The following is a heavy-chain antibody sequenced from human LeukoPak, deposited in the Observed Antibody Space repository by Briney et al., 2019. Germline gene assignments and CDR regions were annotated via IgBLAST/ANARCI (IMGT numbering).Heavy chain of an antibody. J-gene: IGHJ4*02. CDR1: GYTFTTYY. CDR2: INPTGGST. D-gene: IGHD2-2*01. CDR3: ARDEGYCNSINCYLFDY. Sequence: ASVKVSCKASGYTFTTYYMHWVRQAPGQGLEWTGIINPTGGSTTFAQKFQGRVTMTSDTSTSTVYMHLSSLRSEDTAVYYCARDEGYCNSINCYLFDYWGQGSLVTVSS. V-gene: IGHV1-46*03.